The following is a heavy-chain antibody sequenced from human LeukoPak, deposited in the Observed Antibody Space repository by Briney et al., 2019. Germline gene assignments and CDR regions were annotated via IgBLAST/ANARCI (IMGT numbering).Heavy chain of an antibody. D-gene: IGHD2-15*01. CDR1: GFTFSSYG. CDR3: AGAASFYYYYYYMDV. Sequence: GRSLRLSCAASGFTFSSYGMHWVRQAPGKGLEWVAVIWYNGSNKYYADSVKGRFTISRDNSKNTLYLQMNSLRAEDTAVYYCAGAASFYYYYYYMDVWGKGTTVTVSS. V-gene: IGHV3-33*01. J-gene: IGHJ6*03. CDR2: IWYNGSNK.